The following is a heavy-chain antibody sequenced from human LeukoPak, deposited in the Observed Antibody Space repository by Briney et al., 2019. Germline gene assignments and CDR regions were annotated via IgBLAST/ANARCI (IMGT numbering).Heavy chain of an antibody. CDR3: AVGYGWGDDAFDI. CDR2: INSDGSST. CDR1: GFTFSSYW. V-gene: IGHV3-74*01. Sequence: GGSLRLSCAASGFTFSSYWMHWVRQAPGKGLVWVSRINSDGSSTSYADSVKGRFTISRDNAKNTLYLQMNSLRAEDTAVYYCAVGYGWGDDAFDIWGQGTMVTVSS. D-gene: IGHD3-16*01. J-gene: IGHJ3*02.